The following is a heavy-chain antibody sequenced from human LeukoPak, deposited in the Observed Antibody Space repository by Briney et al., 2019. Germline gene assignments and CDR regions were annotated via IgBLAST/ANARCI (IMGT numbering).Heavy chain of an antibody. V-gene: IGHV4-59*02. CDR1: GASVSNYY. CDR2: IYYSGGT. Sequence: SETLSLTCRLSGASVSNYYWSWIRQSPGKGLEWIGYIYYSGGTNFNPSLKSRVTIFVDTSKNQFSLKLSSVTAADTAVYYCASHYSNYVHYFDNWGQGISVTVSS. D-gene: IGHD4-11*01. J-gene: IGHJ4*02. CDR3: ASHYSNYVHYFDN.